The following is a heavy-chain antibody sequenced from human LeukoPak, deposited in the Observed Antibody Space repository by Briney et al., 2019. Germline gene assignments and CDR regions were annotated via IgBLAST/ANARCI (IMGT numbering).Heavy chain of an antibody. Sequence: GGSLRLSCAASGFTFDDYGMSWVRQAPGKGLEWVSGINWNGGSTGYADSVKGRFTISRDNAKNSLYLQMNSLRAEDTAVYYCASQPNYYDSSGYSYYFDYWGQGTLVTVSS. CDR1: GFTFDDYG. V-gene: IGHV3-20*04. CDR3: ASQPNYYDSSGYSYYFDY. D-gene: IGHD3-22*01. CDR2: INWNGGST. J-gene: IGHJ4*02.